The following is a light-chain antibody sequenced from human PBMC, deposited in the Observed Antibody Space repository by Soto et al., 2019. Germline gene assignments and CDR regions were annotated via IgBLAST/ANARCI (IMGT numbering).Light chain of an antibody. J-gene: IGKJ1*01. CDR2: DAS. CDR1: QSVSSSH. CDR3: QQYGSTQE. V-gene: IGKV3-20*01. Sequence: EIVLMQSPGTLSLSPGERATLSCRASQSVSSSHLAWYQQKPGLAPRLLIYDASNRVTGIPDRFSGSGSGTDFTLTISRLEPEDFAVYYCQQYGSTQEFGQGTKVEIK.